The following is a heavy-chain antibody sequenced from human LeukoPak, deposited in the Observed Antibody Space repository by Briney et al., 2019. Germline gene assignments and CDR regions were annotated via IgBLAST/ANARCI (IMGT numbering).Heavy chain of an antibody. CDR2: IKQDGSEQ. Sequence: PGGSLRLSCAASGFTFSNYWMSWVRQAPGKGLEWVAIIKQDGSEQYYVDSVKGRFTISRDNAENSLYLQMNGLRAEDTAVYYCARDTSSIVRPRFDYWGQGTLVTVSS. CDR3: ARDTSSIVRPRFDY. V-gene: IGHV3-7*01. J-gene: IGHJ4*02. D-gene: IGHD1-26*01. CDR1: GFTFSNYW.